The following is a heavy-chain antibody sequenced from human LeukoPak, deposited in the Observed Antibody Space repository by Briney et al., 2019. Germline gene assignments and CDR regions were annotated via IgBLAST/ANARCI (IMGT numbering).Heavy chain of an antibody. CDR1: GYSFISYW. J-gene: IGHJ6*02. CDR3: ALVELSDYYYGMDV. V-gene: IGHV5-51*01. D-gene: IGHD1-26*01. Sequence: GESLKISCKASGYSFISYWIGWVRQMPGKGLEWMGIIFPGDSDTRYSPSFQGQVTISADKSISTAYLQWSSLKASDSAMYYCALVELSDYYYGMDVWGQGTTVTVSS. CDR2: IFPGDSDT.